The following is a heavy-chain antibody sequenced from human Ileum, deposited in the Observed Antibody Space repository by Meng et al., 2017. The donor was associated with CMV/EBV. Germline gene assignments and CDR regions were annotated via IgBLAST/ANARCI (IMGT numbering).Heavy chain of an antibody. Sequence: GGSLRLSCKASGYTFTSYGMSWVRQAPGQGLEWMGWICTYNGNANYAQKLQGRVTMTIDTSTSTAYMELRSLRSDDTAVYFCARDKAAAHFDYWGQGTQVTVSS. CDR3: ARDKAAAHFDY. CDR1: GYTFTSYG. D-gene: IGHD6-13*01. CDR2: ICTYNGNA. V-gene: IGHV1-18*01. J-gene: IGHJ4*02.